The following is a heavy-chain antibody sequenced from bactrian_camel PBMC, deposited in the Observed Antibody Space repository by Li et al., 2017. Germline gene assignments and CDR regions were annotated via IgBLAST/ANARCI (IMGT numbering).Heavy chain of an antibody. V-gene: IGHV3S53*01. D-gene: IGHD6*01. CDR3: AADPRLSLYGGGWSRPREYTY. CDR2: IDDNGVT. Sequence: VQLVESGGGSVQAGGSLRLSCEVSGITEGTNCMAWFRQAPGKSREGVPVIDDNGVTTYADSVKGRFTISSDNAKNNLYLQMNNLKPEDTAIYYCAADPRLSLYGGGWSRPREYTYWGQGTQVTVS. CDR1: GITEGTNC. J-gene: IGHJ4*01.